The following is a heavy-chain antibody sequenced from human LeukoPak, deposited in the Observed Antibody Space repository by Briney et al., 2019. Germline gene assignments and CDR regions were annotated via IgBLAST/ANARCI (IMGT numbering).Heavy chain of an antibody. V-gene: IGHV3-64*01. D-gene: IGHD2-21*01. CDR2: IDTHGGNT. CDR1: GFTFSRYT. J-gene: IGHJ5*02. CDR3: AREVDWGFDP. Sequence: PGGSLRLFCAASGFTFSRYTMHWVRQAPGKGLESVSAIDTHGGNTYYVKSVKDRFTISRDNSKNTLHLQMGSLRAEDMAVYYCAREVDWGFDPWGQGTMVTVSS.